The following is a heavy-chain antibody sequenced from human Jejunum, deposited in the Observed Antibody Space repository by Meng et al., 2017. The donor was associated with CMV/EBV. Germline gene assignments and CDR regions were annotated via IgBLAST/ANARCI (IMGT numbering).Heavy chain of an antibody. J-gene: IGHJ4*02. CDR1: GYSFTGYY. D-gene: IGHD2-21*02. CDR3: VSLVTLRQGVVH. V-gene: IGHV1-2*02. Sequence: KASGYSFTGYYVHWVRQAPGQGLQWMGWVNSGSGGTFYAQAFQGRVTMSRDTSIGTAYMELSALTSDDTAMYYCVSLVTLRQGVVHWGQGTPVTVSS. CDR2: VNSGSGGT.